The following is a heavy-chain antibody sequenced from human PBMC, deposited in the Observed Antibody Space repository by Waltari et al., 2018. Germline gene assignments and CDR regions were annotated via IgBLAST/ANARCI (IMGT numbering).Heavy chain of an antibody. CDR2: IFYSATT. V-gene: IGHV4-59*11. CDR1: GDSIRGHS. J-gene: IGHJ5*02. D-gene: IGHD2-8*02. CDR3: VRERHRLMEVGYLMALDP. Sequence: QVQLQESGPGLVAPSETLSLTCTVSGDSIRGHSWSWIRQPPGKGLEWIGYIFYSATTNYNPSLKSRVTISGDMSKNHFALSLRSVTAADTAVYYCVRERHRLMEVGYLMALDPWGQGTLVTVSS.